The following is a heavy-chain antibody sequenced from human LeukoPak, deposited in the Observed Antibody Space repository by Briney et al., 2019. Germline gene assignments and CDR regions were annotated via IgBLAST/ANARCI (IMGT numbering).Heavy chain of an antibody. D-gene: IGHD3-22*01. CDR1: GYTLTELS. J-gene: IGHJ4*02. CDR3: AKDIHPGLDSGASCCFDY. Sequence: GASVKVSCKVSGYTLTELSMHWVRQAPGKGLEWMGWVSGYNGNTNYAQNVQGRVTMTTDTSTNTAYMELRSLRSDDTAVYYCAKDIHPGLDSGASCCFDYWGQGTPVTVSS. V-gene: IGHV1-18*01. CDR2: VSGYNGNT.